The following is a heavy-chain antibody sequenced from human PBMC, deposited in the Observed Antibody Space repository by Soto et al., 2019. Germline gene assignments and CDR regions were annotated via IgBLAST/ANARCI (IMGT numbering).Heavy chain of an antibody. CDR3: ARGIEGWYQGRYYYGMDV. Sequence: SETLSLTCTVSGGTVSSGSYYWSWIRQPPGKGLEWIGYIYYSGSTNYNPSLKSRVTISVDTSKNQFSLKLSSVTAADTAVYYCARGIEGWYQGRYYYGMDVWGQGTTVTVSS. CDR2: IYYSGST. CDR1: GGTVSSGSYY. J-gene: IGHJ6*02. V-gene: IGHV4-61*01. D-gene: IGHD6-19*01.